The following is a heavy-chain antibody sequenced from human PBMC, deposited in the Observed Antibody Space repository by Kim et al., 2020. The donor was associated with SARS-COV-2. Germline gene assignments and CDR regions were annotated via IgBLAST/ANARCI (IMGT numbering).Heavy chain of an antibody. CDR2: ISGSGGST. CDR3: AKMQAIAAAGPYYYYYYGMDV. D-gene: IGHD6-13*01. J-gene: IGHJ6*02. Sequence: GGSLRLSCAASGFTFSSYAMSWVRQAPGKGLEWVSAISGSGGSTYYADSVKGRFTISRDNSKNTLYLQMNSLRAEDTAVYYCAKMQAIAAAGPYYYYYYGMDVWGQGTTVTVSS. CDR1: GFTFSSYA. V-gene: IGHV3-23*01.